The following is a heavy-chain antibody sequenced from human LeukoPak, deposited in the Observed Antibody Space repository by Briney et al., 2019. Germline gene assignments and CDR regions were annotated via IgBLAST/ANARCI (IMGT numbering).Heavy chain of an antibody. V-gene: IGHV1-18*01. CDR3: ARGFPSGKQWLIN. Sequence: ASVKVSCKASGYTFTNYGLNWVRQAPGRGLEWMGWISAYNNNTNYAQKFQGRVTMTTDTSTNTGYMELRSLRSDDTAVYYCARGFPSGKQWLINRGQGTLVSVSS. CDR1: GYTFTNYG. CDR2: ISAYNNNT. J-gene: IGHJ4*02. D-gene: IGHD6-19*01.